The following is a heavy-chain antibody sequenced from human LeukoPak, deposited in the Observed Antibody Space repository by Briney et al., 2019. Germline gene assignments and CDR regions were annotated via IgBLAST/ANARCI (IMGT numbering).Heavy chain of an antibody. CDR2: IWYDGSNK. V-gene: IGHV3-33*01. CDR1: GITFSSYG. Sequence: GGSLRLSCAAAGITFSSYGLRWGGQAPGKGLEWVAVIWYDGSNKYYADSVKGRFTISRDNSKNTLYLQMNSLRAEDTAVYYCARIWPQLVRGGMDVWGQGTTVTVSS. CDR3: ARIWPQLVRGGMDV. D-gene: IGHD6-13*01. J-gene: IGHJ6*02.